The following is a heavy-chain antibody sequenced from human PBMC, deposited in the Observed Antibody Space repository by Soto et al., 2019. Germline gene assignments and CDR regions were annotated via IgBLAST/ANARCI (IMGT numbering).Heavy chain of an antibody. CDR3: AREMAALNYFDY. V-gene: IGHV3-23*01. CDR2: ISNSVDST. D-gene: IGHD2-15*01. J-gene: IGHJ4*02. CDR1: GFTLWNYA. Sequence: GGSLRLSCAASGFTLWNYALTWVRQAPGKGLEWVSDISNSVDSTYYTDSVKGRFTISRDNAKNSLYLQMNSLRAEDTAVYYCAREMAALNYFDYWGQGTLVTVSS.